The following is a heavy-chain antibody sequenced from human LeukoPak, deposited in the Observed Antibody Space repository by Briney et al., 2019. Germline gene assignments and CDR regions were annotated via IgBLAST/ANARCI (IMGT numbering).Heavy chain of an antibody. Sequence: SETLSLTCTVSGGSISSSGYYWGWIRQPPGKGLEWIGSIYYSGSTYYNPSLKSRVTISVDTSKNQFSLKLSSVTAADTAMYYCAKSGGYGLIDYWGQGTLVTVSS. J-gene: IGHJ4*02. D-gene: IGHD1-26*01. V-gene: IGHV4-39*01. CDR2: IYYSGST. CDR3: AKSGGYGLIDY. CDR1: GGSISSSGYY.